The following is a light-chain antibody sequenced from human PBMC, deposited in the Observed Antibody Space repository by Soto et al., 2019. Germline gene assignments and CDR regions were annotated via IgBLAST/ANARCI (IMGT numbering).Light chain of an antibody. V-gene: IGKV3-15*01. CDR3: QQYNKWPWT. CDR1: QSVSDN. CDR2: GAS. Sequence: EIVMTQSPATLSVSPGETATLSCRASQSVSDNLAWHQQKPGQAPRLLIYGASTRATGIPARFSGSGSGTEFTLTISSLQAEDVAVYYCQQYNKWPWTFGQGTKVEIK. J-gene: IGKJ1*01.